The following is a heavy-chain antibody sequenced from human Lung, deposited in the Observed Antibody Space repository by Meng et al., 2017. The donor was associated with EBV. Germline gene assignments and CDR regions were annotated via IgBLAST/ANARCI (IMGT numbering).Heavy chain of an antibody. J-gene: IGHJ4*02. CDR3: ARASRVLGGFDY. CDR2: INTSVGYT. D-gene: IGHD3-16*01. Sequence: QVQLVQSGAEVKKPGASVKVSCKASGYTFTNYYMHRVRQAPGQGLEWMGIINTSVGYTSHAQKFQGRVTMTRDTSTSTVHMEVSSLRSADTAVYYCARASRVLGGFDYWGQGTLVTVSS. CDR1: GYTFTNYY. V-gene: IGHV1-46*01.